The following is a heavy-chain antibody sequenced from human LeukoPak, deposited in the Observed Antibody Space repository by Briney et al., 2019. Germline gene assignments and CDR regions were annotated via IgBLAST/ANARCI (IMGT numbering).Heavy chain of an antibody. J-gene: IGHJ4*02. Sequence: PGGSLRLSCAASGFXFSSCAISWVRQAPGKGLEWVSTISGVTTNTYYADPVKGRFTISRDNSKNTLSLQMSSLRAEDAAVYYCAKHNTGNYYDYWGQGALVTVSS. CDR2: ISGVTTNT. D-gene: IGHD1-26*01. V-gene: IGHV3-23*01. CDR3: AKHNTGNYYDY. CDR1: GFXFSSCA.